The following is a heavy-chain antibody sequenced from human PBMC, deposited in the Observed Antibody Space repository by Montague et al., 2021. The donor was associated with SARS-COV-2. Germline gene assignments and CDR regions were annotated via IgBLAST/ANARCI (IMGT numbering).Heavy chain of an antibody. J-gene: IGHJ6*02. Sequence: SETLSLTCAVYSGSFSGYYWSWIRQPPGKGLEWIGEINHSGSTNYNPSLKSRVTISVDTSKNQFSLKLSSVTAADTAVHYCTREGYQVLWSDYYYYGMDVWGQGTTVTVSS. CDR2: INHSGST. D-gene: IGHD2-2*01. CDR1: SGSFSGYY. CDR3: TREGYQVLWSDYYYYGMDV. V-gene: IGHV4-34*01.